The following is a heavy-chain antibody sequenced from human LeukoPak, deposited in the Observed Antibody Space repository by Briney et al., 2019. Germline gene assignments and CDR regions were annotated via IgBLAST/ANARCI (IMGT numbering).Heavy chain of an antibody. CDR1: GGTFSSYA. CDR2: IIPIFGTA. J-gene: IGHJ4*02. D-gene: IGHD3-10*01. CDR3: ASEARPGYYGSGSYYKPLDY. Sequence: ASVKVSCKASGGTFSSYAISWVRQAPGQGLEWMGRIIPIFGTANYAQKFQGRVTITADKSTSTTYMELSSLRYEDTAVYYCASEARPGYYGSGSYYKPLDYWGQGTLVTVSS. V-gene: IGHV1-69*06.